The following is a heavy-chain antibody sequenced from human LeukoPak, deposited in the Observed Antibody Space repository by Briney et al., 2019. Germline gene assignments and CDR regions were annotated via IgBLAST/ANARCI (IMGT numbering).Heavy chain of an antibody. J-gene: IGHJ6*03. CDR2: INWNGGST. CDR1: RFTFGDYG. D-gene: IGHD2-2*01. V-gene: IGHV3-20*04. CDR3: ARAGIPAANYYYYMDV. Sequence: PGGSLRLSCAASRFTFGDYGMSWVRQAPGKGLEWVSGINWNGGSTGYADSVKGRFTISRDNAKNSLYLQMNSLRAEDTALYYCARAGIPAANYYYYMDVWGKGTTVTVSS.